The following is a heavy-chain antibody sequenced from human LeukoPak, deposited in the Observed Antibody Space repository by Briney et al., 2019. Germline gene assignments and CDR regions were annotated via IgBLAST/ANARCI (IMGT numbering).Heavy chain of an antibody. CDR1: GFTFSSYW. CDR3: ARKNGLDV. Sequence: GGSLRLSCTVSGFTFSSYWMSWVRQAPGKGLEWVANIKQDGSEKYYVDPVKGRFTISRDNAKNSLYLQMNSLRAEDTAMYYCARKNGLDVWGQGTTVTVSS. V-gene: IGHV3-7*01. J-gene: IGHJ6*02. CDR2: IKQDGSEK.